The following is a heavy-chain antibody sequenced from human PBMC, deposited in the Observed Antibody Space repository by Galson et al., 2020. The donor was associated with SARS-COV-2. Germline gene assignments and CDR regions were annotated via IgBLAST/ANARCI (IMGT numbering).Heavy chain of an antibody. V-gene: IGHV1-69*13. Sequence: SVKVSCKASAGTFSSYAISWVRQAPGQGLAWMGGINPIFGTANYAQKFQGSVTITADDSTRTDYMELSRLSSEDTAEYYCARALWKTDYYYYDMDVRGQGTTVTGSS. CDR1: AGTFSSYA. J-gene: IGHJ6*02. CDR2: INPIFGTA. D-gene: IGHD3-10*01. CDR3: ARALWKTDYYYYDMDV.